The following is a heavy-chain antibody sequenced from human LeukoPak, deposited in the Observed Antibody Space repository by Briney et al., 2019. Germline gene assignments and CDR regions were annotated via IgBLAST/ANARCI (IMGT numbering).Heavy chain of an antibody. Sequence: GASVKVSCKASGYTFTSYGISWVRQAPGQGLEWMGWISAYNGNTNYAQKLQGRVTMTTDTSTSTAHMELRSLRSDDTAVYYCARDGKPDYGDYGFGMDVWGQGTTVTVSS. CDR1: GYTFTSYG. CDR3: ARDGKPDYGDYGFGMDV. V-gene: IGHV1-18*01. J-gene: IGHJ6*02. D-gene: IGHD4-17*01. CDR2: ISAYNGNT.